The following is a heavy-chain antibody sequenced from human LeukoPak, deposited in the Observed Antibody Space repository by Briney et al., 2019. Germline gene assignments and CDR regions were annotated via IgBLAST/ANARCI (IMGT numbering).Heavy chain of an antibody. CDR2: IYYSGST. V-gene: IGHV4-39*01. CDR3: ARHAATIFGVVIAYFDY. J-gene: IGHJ4*02. Sequence: PSETLFLTCTVSGGSISSSSYYWGWIRQPPGKGLEWIGSIYYSGSTYYNPSLKSRVTISVDTSKNQFSLKLSSVTAADTAVYYCARHAATIFGVVIAYFDYWGQGTLVTVSS. CDR1: GGSISSSSYY. D-gene: IGHD3-3*01.